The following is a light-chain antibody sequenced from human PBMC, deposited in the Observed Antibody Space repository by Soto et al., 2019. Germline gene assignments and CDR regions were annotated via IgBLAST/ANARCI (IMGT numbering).Light chain of an antibody. CDR2: KAS. CDR3: QQYKCDTGT. J-gene: IGKJ5*01. CDR1: ESIXTW. V-gene: IGKV1-5*03. Sequence: TQLTQSPSTLSASVADRVIITCRASESIXTWLAWYHPKSGQAPKLLXAKASSLETGGPSSLSGSGSVTEFTPTIRTRHQYYFDDYYSQQYKCDTGTLGQGTRMDIK.